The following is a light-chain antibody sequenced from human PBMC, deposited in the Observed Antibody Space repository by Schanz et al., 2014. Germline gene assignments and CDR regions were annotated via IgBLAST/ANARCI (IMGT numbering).Light chain of an antibody. CDR3: CSYVDSYTWV. Sequence: QSALTQPRSVSGSPGQSVTISCTGTSSDVGGYNSVSWYQQHPGKAPKLMIYDVSNRPSGVPARFSGSMSGNTASLTISVLQAEDEADYHCCSYVDSYTWVFGGGTKLTVL. CDR2: DVS. V-gene: IGLV2-11*01. CDR1: SSDVGGYNS. J-gene: IGLJ3*02.